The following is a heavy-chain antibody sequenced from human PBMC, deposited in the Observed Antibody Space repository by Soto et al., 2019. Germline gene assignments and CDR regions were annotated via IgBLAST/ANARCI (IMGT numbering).Heavy chain of an antibody. D-gene: IGHD1-26*01. CDR1: GFTFSSYG. CDR2: ISYDGSNK. J-gene: IGHJ4*02. Sequence: QVQLVESGGGVVQPGRSLRLSCAASGFTFSSYGMHWVRQAPGKGLEWVAVISYDGSNKNYADSVKGRFTISRDNSKNTRYLQMNSLRAEETAVYYCAKGRVGATAYFDYWGQGTLVNVSS. V-gene: IGHV3-30*18. CDR3: AKGRVGATAYFDY.